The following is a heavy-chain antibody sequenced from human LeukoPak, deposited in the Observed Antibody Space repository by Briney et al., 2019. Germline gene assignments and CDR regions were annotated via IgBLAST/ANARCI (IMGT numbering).Heavy chain of an antibody. D-gene: IGHD1-26*01. V-gene: IGHV1-18*01. J-gene: IGHJ3*02. CDR3: ARDHGFSGGSYFDTLDI. Sequence: ASVKVSCKASGYIFTTYGISWVRQAPGQGLGWMGWISGYNDDTNYAQKLQGRVTMTTDTSTSTAYMELRSLTSDDTAVYYCARDHGFSGGSYFDTLDIWGRGTMVTVSS. CDR2: ISGYNDDT. CDR1: GYIFTTYG.